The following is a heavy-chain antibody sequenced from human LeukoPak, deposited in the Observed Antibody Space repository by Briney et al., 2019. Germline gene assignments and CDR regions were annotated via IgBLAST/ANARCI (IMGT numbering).Heavy chain of an antibody. D-gene: IGHD3-9*01. CDR3: ARGKRYHDILTGYYPFDY. J-gene: IGHJ4*02. CDR1: GGSFSGYY. CDR2: INHSGST. V-gene: IGHV4-34*01. Sequence: PSETLSLTCAVYGGSFSGYYWSWIRQPPGKGLEWIGEINHSGSTNYNPSLKSRVTISVDTSKNQFSLKLSSVTAADTAVYYCARGKRYHDILTGYYPFDYWGQGTLVTVSS.